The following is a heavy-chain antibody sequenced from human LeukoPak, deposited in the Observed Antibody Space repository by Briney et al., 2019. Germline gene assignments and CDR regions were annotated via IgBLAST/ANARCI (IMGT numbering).Heavy chain of an antibody. Sequence: SGGSLRLSCAASGFTFSSYSMNWVRQAPGKGLEWVSSISSSSSYIYYADSVKGRFTISRDNAKNSLYLQMNSLRAEDTAVYYCARDLDYGPPLCDYWGQGTLVTVSS. D-gene: IGHD4-17*01. J-gene: IGHJ4*02. V-gene: IGHV3-21*01. CDR2: ISSSSSYI. CDR1: GFTFSSYS. CDR3: ARDLDYGPPLCDY.